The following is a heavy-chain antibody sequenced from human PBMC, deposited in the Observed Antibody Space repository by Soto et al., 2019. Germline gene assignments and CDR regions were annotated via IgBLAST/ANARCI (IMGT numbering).Heavy chain of an antibody. CDR1: GYTFTSYY. CDR3: ARGNYGEGTEYFQH. CDR2: INPSGGST. J-gene: IGHJ1*01. D-gene: IGHD4-17*01. V-gene: IGHV1-46*03. Sequence: QVQLVQSGAEVKKPGASVKVSCKASGYTFTSYYMHWVRQAPGQGHERMGIINPSGGSTSYAQKFQGRVTMPRDTSTSTVYMELSSLRSEDTAVYYWARGNYGEGTEYFQHWGQGTLVTVSS.